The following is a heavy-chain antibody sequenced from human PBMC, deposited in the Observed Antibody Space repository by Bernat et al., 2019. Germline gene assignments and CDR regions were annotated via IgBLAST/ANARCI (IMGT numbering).Heavy chain of an antibody. CDR2: INQDGSDK. CDR3: ARSPATGTVDY. D-gene: IGHD1-1*01. CDR1: GFTFNNYW. J-gene: IGHJ4*02. V-gene: IGHV3-7*03. Sequence: EVQLVESRGDLVQPGGSLRLSCAASGFTFNNYWMCWVRQAPGKGLEWGANINQDGSDKYYVDSVRGRFTISRDNAKNSLFLQMNSLRAEDTAVYYCARSPATGTVDYWGQGTLVTVSS.